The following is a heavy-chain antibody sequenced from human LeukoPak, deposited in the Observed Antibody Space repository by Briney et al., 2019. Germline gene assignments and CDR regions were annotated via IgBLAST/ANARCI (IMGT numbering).Heavy chain of an antibody. CDR2: IGDDGRPI. V-gene: IGHV3-11*01. D-gene: IGHD2-2*01. CDR3: ARGFPYTSRQFEF. CDR1: GFSFRGCY. J-gene: IGHJ4*02. Sequence: GGSLRLSCAASGFSFRGCYMCWIRQPPGKGLEWISYIGDDGRPIYYAESVKSRFTISRDNAKNSLYLQTNNLRVEDTAVYYCARGFPYTSRQFEFWGQGTLVTVSS.